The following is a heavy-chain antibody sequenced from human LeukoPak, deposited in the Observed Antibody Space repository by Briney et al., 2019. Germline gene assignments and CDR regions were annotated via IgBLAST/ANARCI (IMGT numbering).Heavy chain of an antibody. V-gene: IGHV3-21*04. D-gene: IGHD6-13*01. CDR3: ARAGSYSSSWYGPPRFDY. CDR2: ISSSSSYI. CDR1: GFTFSSYS. J-gene: IGHJ4*02. Sequence: GGSLRLSCAASGFTFSSYSMNWVRQAPGKGLEWVSSISSSSSYIYYADSVKGRFTISRDNAKNSLYLQMNSLRAEDTAVYYCARAGSYSSSWYGPPRFDYWGQGTLVTVSS.